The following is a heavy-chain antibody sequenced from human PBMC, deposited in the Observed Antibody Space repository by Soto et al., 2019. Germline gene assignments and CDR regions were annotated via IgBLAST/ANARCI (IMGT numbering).Heavy chain of an antibody. CDR3: AKDRQSGWQYYFDY. Sequence: QVQLEESGGGVVQPGTSLRLSCAASGFTFTFYAMHWVRQAPGKGLEWVAATWHDGGNTNYADSVKGRFTISRDNSKNTLYLQMNSLRAEDTAVYYCAKDRQSGWQYYFDYWGQGTLVTVSS. CDR1: GFTFTFYA. V-gene: IGHV3-33*06. J-gene: IGHJ4*02. D-gene: IGHD6-19*01. CDR2: TWHDGGNT.